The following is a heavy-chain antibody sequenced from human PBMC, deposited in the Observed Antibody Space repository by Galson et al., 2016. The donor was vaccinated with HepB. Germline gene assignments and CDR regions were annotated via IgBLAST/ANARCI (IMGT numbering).Heavy chain of an antibody. CDR1: GGSIISNSYY. D-gene: IGHD3-22*01. Sequence: SETLSLTCSVSGGSIISNSYYWGWIRQPPGKGLEWIGSVFHTGTTYYNPSLQSRVTISVDTSKNQFSLRLTSVTAADTAVYYCASTTYYYDSIDYSAVYFRHWGRGTLVIVSS. V-gene: IGHV4-39*07. J-gene: IGHJ1*01. CDR3: ASTTYYYDSIDYSAVYFRH. CDR2: VFHTGTT.